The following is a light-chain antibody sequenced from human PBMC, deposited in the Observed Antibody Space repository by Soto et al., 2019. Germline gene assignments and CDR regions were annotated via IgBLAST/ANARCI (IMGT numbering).Light chain of an antibody. CDR1: SSNIGAGYD. J-gene: IGLJ1*01. CDR3: QSYDSSLSVSYV. Sequence: VLTQPPSVSGAPGQRVTISCTGSSSNIGAGYDVHWYQQRPGTAPKLLIYGNKNRPSGAPDRFSGSKSGTSASLAITGLQAEDEADYYCQSYDSSLSVSYVFGTGTKLTVL. CDR2: GNK. V-gene: IGLV1-40*01.